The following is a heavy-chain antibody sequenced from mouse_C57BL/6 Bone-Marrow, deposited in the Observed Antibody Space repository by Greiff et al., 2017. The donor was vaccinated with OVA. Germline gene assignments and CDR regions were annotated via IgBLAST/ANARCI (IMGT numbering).Heavy chain of an antibody. CDR3: ARDGYRPY. V-gene: IGHV5-4*01. J-gene: IGHJ2*01. CDR2: ISDGGSYT. D-gene: IGHD2-2*01. Sequence: EVHLVESGGGLVKPGGSLKLSCAASGFTFSSYAMSWVRQTPEKRLEWVATISDGGSYTYYPDNVKGRFTISRDNAKNNLYLQMSHLKSEDTAMYYCARDGYRPYWGQGTTLTVSS. CDR1: GFTFSSYA.